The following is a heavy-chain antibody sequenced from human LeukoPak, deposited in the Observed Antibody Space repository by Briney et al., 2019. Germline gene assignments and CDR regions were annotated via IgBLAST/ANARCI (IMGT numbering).Heavy chain of an antibody. J-gene: IGHJ4*02. CDR1: GGSISSYY. CDR2: IYSGT. Sequence: ETLSLTCTVSGGSISSYYWSWVRQAPGKGLEWVSVIYSGTYYADSVKGRFTISRDNSKNTLYLQMNSLRVEDTAVYYCAREPRSSGWGPLDYWGQGTLVTVSS. V-gene: IGHV3-53*01. CDR3: AREPRSSGWGPLDY. D-gene: IGHD6-19*01.